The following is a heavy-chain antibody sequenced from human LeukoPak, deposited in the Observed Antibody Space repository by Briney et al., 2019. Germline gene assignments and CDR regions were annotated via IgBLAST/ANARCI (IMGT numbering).Heavy chain of an antibody. Sequence: GASVKVSCKASGYTFTGYYMHWVRQAPGQGLEWMGWINPNSGGTNYAQKLQGRVTMTTDTSTSTAYMELRSLRSDDTAVYYCARNDWNYAVAYYYYGMDVWGQGTTVTVSS. J-gene: IGHJ6*02. V-gene: IGHV1-2*02. CDR2: INPNSGGT. D-gene: IGHD1-7*01. CDR1: GYTFTGYY. CDR3: ARNDWNYAVAYYYYGMDV.